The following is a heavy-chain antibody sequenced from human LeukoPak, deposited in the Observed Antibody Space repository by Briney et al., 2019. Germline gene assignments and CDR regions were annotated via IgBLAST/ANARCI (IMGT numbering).Heavy chain of an antibody. CDR3: ARVSLGIYYFDY. V-gene: IGHV1-69*04. CDR2: IIPILGIA. J-gene: IGHJ4*02. D-gene: IGHD7-27*01. Sequence: GASVKVSCKASGGTFSSYAISWVRQAPGQGLEWMGRIIPILGIANYAQKFQGRVTITADKSTSTAHMELSSLRSEDTAVYYCARVSLGIYYFDYWGQGTLVTVSS. CDR1: GGTFSSYA.